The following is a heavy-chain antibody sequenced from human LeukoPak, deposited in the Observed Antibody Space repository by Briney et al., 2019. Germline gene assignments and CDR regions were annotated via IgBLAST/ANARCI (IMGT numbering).Heavy chain of an antibody. D-gene: IGHD2-2*01. CDR3: ARRISGRAAAMLRD. CDR2: VYHSGST. V-gene: IGHV4-4*02. Sequence: PSGTLSLTCAVSGGSISSSYWWSWVRQPPGKGLEWIGEVYHSGSTNYSPSLKSRVTISVDTSKNQFSLKLSSVTAADTAVYYCARRISGRAAAMLRDWGQGTLVTVSS. CDR1: GGSISSSYW. J-gene: IGHJ4*02.